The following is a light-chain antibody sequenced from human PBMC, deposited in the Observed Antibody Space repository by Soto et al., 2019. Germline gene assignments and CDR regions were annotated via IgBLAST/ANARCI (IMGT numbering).Light chain of an antibody. J-gene: IGKJ2*01. CDR2: GAS. Sequence: EIVMTQSLATLSVSPGERATLSCRASQDINTNIAWHQRKPGQAPRLLMYGASIRAAGIPARFSGSGSGTEFTLTISSLQSEDLAVYYCQQYTSWYTFGQGTKLEIK. CDR1: QDINTN. V-gene: IGKV3-15*01. CDR3: QQYTSWYT.